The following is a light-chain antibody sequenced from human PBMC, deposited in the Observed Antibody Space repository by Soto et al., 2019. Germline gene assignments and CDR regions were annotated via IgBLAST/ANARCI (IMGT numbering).Light chain of an antibody. CDR2: EGS. CDR1: SSDVGSYNL. V-gene: IGLV2-23*01. Sequence: SVLTQPACVSGSHGQSITISCTGTSSDVGSYNLVSWYQQHPGKAPKLMIYEGSKRPSGVSNRFSGSKSGNTASLTISGLQAEDEADYYCCSYAGSSTYVFGTGTKVTVL. J-gene: IGLJ1*01. CDR3: CSYAGSSTYV.